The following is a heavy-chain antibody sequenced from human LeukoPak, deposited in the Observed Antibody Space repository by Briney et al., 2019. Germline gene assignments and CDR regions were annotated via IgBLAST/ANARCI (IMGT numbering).Heavy chain of an antibody. V-gene: IGHV1-18*01. CDR1: GYTFTTYG. CDR2: SSPYNGNT. Sequence: ASVKVSCKASGYTFTTYGISWVRQAPGQGLEWMGWSSPYNGNTNYAQKLRGRVTMTTDTSTSTAYMELRSLRSDDTAVYYCARVRDYGGIGEDYWGQGTLVTVSS. CDR3: ARVRDYGGIGEDY. J-gene: IGHJ4*02. D-gene: IGHD3-16*01.